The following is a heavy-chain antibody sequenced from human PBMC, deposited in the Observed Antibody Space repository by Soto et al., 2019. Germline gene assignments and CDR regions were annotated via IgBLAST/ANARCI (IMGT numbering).Heavy chain of an antibody. V-gene: IGHV3-30*18. CDR1: GFTFISYG. D-gene: IGHD6-6*01. CDR2: ISYDGSNK. J-gene: IGHJ4*02. Sequence: QVQLVESGGGVVQPGGSLRLSCAASGFTFISYGMHWVRQAPGKGLEWVAVISYDGSNKYFADSVKGRFTISRDNSKNTLYLQMNSLRAEDTAVYYCAKDRGQLGPIDYWGQGTLVTVSS. CDR3: AKDRGQLGPIDY.